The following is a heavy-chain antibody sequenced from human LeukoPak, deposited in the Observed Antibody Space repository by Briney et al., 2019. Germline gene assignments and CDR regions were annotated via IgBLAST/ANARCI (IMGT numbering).Heavy chain of an antibody. V-gene: IGHV1-69*13. CDR1: GGTFSSYA. CDR2: IIPIFGTA. Sequence: SVKVSCKASGGTFSSYAISWVRQAPGQGLEWMGGIIPIFGTANYAQKFQGRVTITADESTSTAYMELSSLRSEDTAVYYCARNTGDIWFGELTNWFDPWGQGTLVTVSS. J-gene: IGHJ5*02. D-gene: IGHD3-10*01. CDR3: ARNTGDIWFGELTNWFDP.